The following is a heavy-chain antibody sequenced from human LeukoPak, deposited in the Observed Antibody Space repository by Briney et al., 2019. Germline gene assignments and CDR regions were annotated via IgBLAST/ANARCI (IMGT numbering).Heavy chain of an antibody. CDR1: GGSISSSLYH. Sequence: SETLSLTCSVSGGSISSSLYHWGWLRQPPGQELEWIGNAFQNGNTYYSPYLPSRVPFSFDRSKIQFSLKFTSVTATDTAVYYCARQIVGTSWNYYYSYIDVWGKGTSVSVSS. D-gene: IGHD1-1*01. V-gene: IGHV4-39*01. CDR3: ARQIVGTSWNYYYSYIDV. CDR2: AFQNGNT. J-gene: IGHJ6*03.